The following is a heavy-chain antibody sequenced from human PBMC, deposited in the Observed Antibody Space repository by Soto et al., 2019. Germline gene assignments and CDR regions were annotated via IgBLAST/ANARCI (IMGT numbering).Heavy chain of an antibody. V-gene: IGHV3-48*01. D-gene: IGHD2-15*01. Sequence: GGSLRLSCAASGFTFSSYSMNWVRQAPGKGLEWVSYISSSGNTIYYADSVKGRFTISRDNAKNSLYLQMNSLRAEDTAVYYCARDPLATPVTWGQGTLVTVSS. CDR2: ISSSGNTI. CDR3: ARDPLATPVT. J-gene: IGHJ5*02. CDR1: GFTFSSYS.